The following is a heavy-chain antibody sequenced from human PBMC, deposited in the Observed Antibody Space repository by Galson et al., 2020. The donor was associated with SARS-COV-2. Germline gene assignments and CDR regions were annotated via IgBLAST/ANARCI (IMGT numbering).Heavy chain of an antibody. CDR3: AKRGASGSYSNQYFDY. D-gene: IGHD3-10*01. V-gene: IGHV3-23*01. CDR1: GFTFRNYA. CDR2: ISSSGGVI. Sequence: GESLKISCAASGFTFRNYAMSWVRQAPGKGLEWVSGISSSGGVIYYVDSVKGRFIISRDNSKNTMYLQMNSLRAEDTALYYCAKRGASGSYSNQYFDYWGQGTLVTVSS. J-gene: IGHJ4*02.